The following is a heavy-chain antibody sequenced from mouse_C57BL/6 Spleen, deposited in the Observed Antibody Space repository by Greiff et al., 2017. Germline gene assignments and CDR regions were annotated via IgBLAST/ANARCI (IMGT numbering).Heavy chain of an antibody. J-gene: IGHJ2*01. V-gene: IGHV1-19*01. CDR1: GYTFTDYY. CDR3: ARGALDSSGTWYFDY. CDR2: INPYNGGT. D-gene: IGHD3-2*02. Sequence: EVQLQQSGPVLVQPGASVKMSCTASGYTFTDYYMNWVKQSPGKSLEWIGVINPYNGGTSYNQKFKGKATLTVDKSSSTAYKELNSLTAEASAVYYCARGALDSSGTWYFDYWGQGTTLTVSS.